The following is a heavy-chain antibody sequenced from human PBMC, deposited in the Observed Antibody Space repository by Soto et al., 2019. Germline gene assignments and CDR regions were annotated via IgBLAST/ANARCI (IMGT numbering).Heavy chain of an antibody. V-gene: IGHV3-23*01. CDR1: GFTFSSYA. D-gene: IGHD5-18*01. J-gene: IGHJ4*02. Sequence: GGSLRLSCAASGFTFSSYAMSWVRQAPGKGLEWVSGISGSGGSTYYADSVKGRFTISRDNSKNTLYLQMSSLRAEDTAVYYCAKVSGYSYGYYFDYWGQGTLVTVSS. CDR3: AKVSGYSYGYYFDY. CDR2: ISGSGGST.